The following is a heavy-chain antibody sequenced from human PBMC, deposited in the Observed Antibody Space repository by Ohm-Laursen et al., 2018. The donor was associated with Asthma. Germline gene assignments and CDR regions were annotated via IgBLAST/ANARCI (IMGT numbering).Heavy chain of an antibody. Sequence: GTLSLTCTVSGGSISSYYWSWIRQPPGKGLEWIGDIYYSGSTNYNPSLKSRVTISVDTSKNQFSLKLSSVTAADTAVYYCAIAIAAAGSLSLDYWGQGTLVTVSS. CDR2: IYYSGST. CDR1: GGSISSYY. CDR3: AIAIAAAGSLSLDY. D-gene: IGHD6-13*01. J-gene: IGHJ4*02. V-gene: IGHV4-59*01.